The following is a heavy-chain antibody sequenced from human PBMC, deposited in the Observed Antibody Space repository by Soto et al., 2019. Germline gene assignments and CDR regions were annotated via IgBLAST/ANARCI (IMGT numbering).Heavy chain of an antibody. CDR2: IYSGGST. CDR3: ASSYPGGPPGVGY. J-gene: IGHJ4*02. Sequence: GGSLRFSCAASGFTVSSNYMSWVRQAPGKGLEWVSVIYSGGSTYYADSVKGRFTISRDNSKNTLYLQMNSLRAEDTAVYYCASSYPGGPPGVGYWGQGTLVTVSS. D-gene: IGHD1-26*01. CDR1: GFTVSSNY. V-gene: IGHV3-66*01.